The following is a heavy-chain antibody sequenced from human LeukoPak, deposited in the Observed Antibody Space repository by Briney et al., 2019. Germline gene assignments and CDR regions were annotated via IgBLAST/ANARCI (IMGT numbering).Heavy chain of an antibody. CDR1: GNSISSGDNY. CDR3: ARDRNYDYGSGSYYFSVWFDP. D-gene: IGHD3-10*01. V-gene: IGHV4-61*02. J-gene: IGHJ5*02. CDR2: IYTSGST. Sequence: SQTLSLTCTVSGNSISSGDNYWSWIRQPAGKGLEWIGRIYTSGSTNYNPSLKSRVTISVDTSKNQFSLKLSSVTAADTAVYYCARDRNYDYGSGSYYFSVWFDPWGQGTLVTVSS.